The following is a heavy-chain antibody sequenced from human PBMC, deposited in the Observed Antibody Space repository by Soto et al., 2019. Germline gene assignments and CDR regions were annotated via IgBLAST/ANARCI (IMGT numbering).Heavy chain of an antibody. CDR1: GFTFSDYY. V-gene: IGHV3-11*01. CDR2: ISSSGSTI. Sequence: QVQLVESGGGLVKPGGSLRLSCAASGFTFSDYYMSWIRQAPGKGLEWVSYISSSGSTIYYADSVKGRFTISRDNVKHSLYLQMNRLRAEDTAVYYCARVSNFVDYYGGLGMDVWGQGTTVTVSS. D-gene: IGHD3-22*01. J-gene: IGHJ6*02. CDR3: ARVSNFVDYYGGLGMDV.